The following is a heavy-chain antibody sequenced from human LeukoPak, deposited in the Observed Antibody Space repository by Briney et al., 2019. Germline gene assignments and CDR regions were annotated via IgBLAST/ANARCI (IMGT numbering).Heavy chain of an antibody. J-gene: IGHJ1*01. V-gene: IGHV3-53*01. CDR3: ARGPKAAAGTYFQH. CDR1: GFTVSSNH. CDR2: IYSGGST. D-gene: IGHD6-13*01. Sequence: PGGSLRLSCAASGFTVSSNHMSWVRQAPGQGLEWVSVIYSGGSTYYADSVKGRFTISRDNSKNTLYLQMNSLRAEDTAVYYCARGPKAAAGTYFQHWGQGTLVTVSS.